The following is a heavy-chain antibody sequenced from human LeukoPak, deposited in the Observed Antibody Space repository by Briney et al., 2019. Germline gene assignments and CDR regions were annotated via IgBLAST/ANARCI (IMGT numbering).Heavy chain of an antibody. CDR3: ATGYSPLYYFDY. CDR2: INPNSGGT. D-gene: IGHD6-13*01. CDR1: GYTFTGYY. J-gene: IGHJ4*02. Sequence: ASVKVSCKASGYTFTGYYMHWVRQSPGQGLEWMGWINPNSGGTNYAQKFQGRVTMTRDTSISTAYMELSRLRSDDTAVYYCATGYSPLYYFDYWGQGTLVTVSS. V-gene: IGHV1-2*02.